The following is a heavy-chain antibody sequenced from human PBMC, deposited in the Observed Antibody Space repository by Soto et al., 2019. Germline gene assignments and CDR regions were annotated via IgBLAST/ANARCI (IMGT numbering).Heavy chain of an antibody. J-gene: IGHJ4*02. CDR2: ISPKSGVT. V-gene: IGHV1-2*02. CDR3: ARPPGYISDWYYFDL. D-gene: IGHD3-9*01. Sequence: ASVKVSCKASGYSFINYYTHWVRRAPGQGFEWMGRISPKSGVTDYAQKFQGRVSLTWDTSLNTAYMELSSLMSEDTAVYYCARPPGYISDWYYFDLWGQGTQVTVSS. CDR1: GYSFINYY.